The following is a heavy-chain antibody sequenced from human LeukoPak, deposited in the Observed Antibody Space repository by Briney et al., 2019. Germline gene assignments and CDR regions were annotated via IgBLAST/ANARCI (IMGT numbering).Heavy chain of an antibody. V-gene: IGHV1-8*02. J-gene: IGHJ5*02. D-gene: IGHD6-13*01. CDR1: GYTFTGYY. CDR3: ARDHRIAAAGSLTNWFDP. CDR2: MNPNSGNT. Sequence: VASVKVSCKASGYTFTGYYVHWVRQATGQGLEWMGWMNPNSGNTGYAQKFQGRVTMTRNTSISTAYMELRSLRSDDTAVYYCARDHRIAAAGSLTNWFDPWGQGTLVTVSS.